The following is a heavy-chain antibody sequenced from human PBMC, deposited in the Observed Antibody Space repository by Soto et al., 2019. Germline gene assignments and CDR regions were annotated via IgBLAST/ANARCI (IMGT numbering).Heavy chain of an antibody. CDR1: GGSFSGYY. CDR2: INHSGST. V-gene: IGHV4-34*01. CDR3: ARRFEYSSSTSYYYYYYMDV. J-gene: IGHJ6*03. Sequence: PSETLSLTCAVYGGSFSGYYWSWIRQPPGKGLEWIGEINHSGSTNYNPSLKSRVTISVDTSKNQFSLKLSYVTAADTAVYYCARRFEYSSSTSYYYYYYMDVWGKGTTVTVSS. D-gene: IGHD6-6*01.